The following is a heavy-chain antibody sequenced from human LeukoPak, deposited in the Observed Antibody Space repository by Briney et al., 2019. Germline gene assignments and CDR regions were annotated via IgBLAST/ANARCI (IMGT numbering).Heavy chain of an antibody. CDR2: INPNSGGT. Sequence: PEASEKVSCKASGYTFTGYYMHWVRQAPGQGLEWMGWINPNSGGTNYAQKFQGRVTMTGDTSISTAYMELSRLRSDDTAVYYCARDRSCTNGVCARWYYFDYWGQGTLVTVSS. J-gene: IGHJ4*02. V-gene: IGHV1-2*02. CDR1: GYTFTGYY. CDR3: ARDRSCTNGVCARWYYFDY. D-gene: IGHD2-8*01.